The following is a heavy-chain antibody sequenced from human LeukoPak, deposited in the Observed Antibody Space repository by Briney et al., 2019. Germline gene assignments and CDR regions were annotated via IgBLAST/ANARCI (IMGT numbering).Heavy chain of an antibody. Sequence: SQTLSLTCAISGDSVSSNSAAWNWIRQSPSRGLEWLGRTYYRSKRYNDYAVSVKSRITINPDTSKNQFSLKLNSVTAADTAVYYCAAKRGERWLQYHSWGQGTLVTVSS. CDR1: GDSVSSNSAA. CDR3: AAKRGERWLQYHS. CDR2: TYYRSKRYN. J-gene: IGHJ5*02. V-gene: IGHV6-1*01. D-gene: IGHD5-24*01.